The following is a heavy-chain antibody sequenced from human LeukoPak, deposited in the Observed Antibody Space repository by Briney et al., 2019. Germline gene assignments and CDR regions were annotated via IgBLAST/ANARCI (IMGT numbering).Heavy chain of an antibody. J-gene: IGHJ6*02. CDR1: GFTFSSFS. CDR3: ARDLKAGYFYGDV. Sequence: GGSLRLSCAASGFTFSSFSMNWVRQAPGKGLEWVSFINSDSTTIYYADSVKGRFTISRDNAKNSLYLQMNSLRAEDTSVYYCARDLKAGYFYGDVWGQGTTVTVSS. D-gene: IGHD5-18*01. CDR2: INSDSTTI. V-gene: IGHV3-48*04.